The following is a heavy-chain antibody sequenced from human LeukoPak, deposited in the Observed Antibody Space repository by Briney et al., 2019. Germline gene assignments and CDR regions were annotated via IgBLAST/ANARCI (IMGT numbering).Heavy chain of an antibody. CDR3: ASLDTAHPSGVY. Sequence: GGSLRLSCEASTFTFTPGWMSWVRQAPGKGLEWVAMIMRDGGEKYYVDSVKGRFTISRDNAKKSLYLQMDSLRDEDTAVYYCASLDTAHPSGVYWGQGTLVTVSS. CDR2: IMRDGGEK. CDR1: TFTFTPGW. D-gene: IGHD5-18*01. J-gene: IGHJ4*02. V-gene: IGHV3-7*01.